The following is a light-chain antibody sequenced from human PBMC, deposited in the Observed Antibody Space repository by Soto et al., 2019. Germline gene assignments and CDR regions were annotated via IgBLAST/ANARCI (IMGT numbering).Light chain of an antibody. Sequence: IQMTQSPSSMSASVGDVITSXXRASQGSSSYVAWYQQKPGKAPKIXIYAASNLQRGVPSRFSGSGSGTDFTLTISCLQSEDFATYYCQQYYSYSWTFGQGTKVDI. CDR1: QGSSSY. CDR3: QQYYSYSWT. V-gene: IGKV1-8*01. CDR2: AAS. J-gene: IGKJ1*01.